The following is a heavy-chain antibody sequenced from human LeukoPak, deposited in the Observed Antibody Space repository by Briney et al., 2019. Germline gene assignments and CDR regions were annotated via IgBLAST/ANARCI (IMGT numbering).Heavy chain of an antibody. J-gene: IGHJ4*02. Sequence: ASVKVSCKASGYTFTGYYMHWVRQAPGQGLEWMGWINPNSGGTNYAQKFQGRVTMTRDTSISTAHMELSRLRSDDTAVYYCARGKLWQQLPPYFDYWGQGTLVTVSS. CDR2: INPNSGGT. CDR1: GYTFTGYY. D-gene: IGHD6-13*01. CDR3: ARGKLWQQLPPYFDY. V-gene: IGHV1-2*02.